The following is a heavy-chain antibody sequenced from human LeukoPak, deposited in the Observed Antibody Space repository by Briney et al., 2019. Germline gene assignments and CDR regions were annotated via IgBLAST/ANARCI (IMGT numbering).Heavy chain of an antibody. V-gene: IGHV1-18*01. CDR2: ISAYNGNT. CDR3: ARGLGYGSGSSYFDY. D-gene: IGHD3-10*01. J-gene: IGHJ4*02. Sequence: ASVKVSCKTSGYTFTSYGITWVRQAPGQGLEWMGWISAYNGNTNYAQKLQGRVTVTTDTSTSTAYMELRSLRSDDTAVYYCARGLGYGSGSSYFDYWGQGTLVTVSS. CDR1: GYTFTSYG.